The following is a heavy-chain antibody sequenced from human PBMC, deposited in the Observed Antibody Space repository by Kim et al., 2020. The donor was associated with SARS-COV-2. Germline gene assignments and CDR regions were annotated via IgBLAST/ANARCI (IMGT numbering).Heavy chain of an antibody. CDR3: ARALNYYGSGSYYDY. J-gene: IGHJ4*02. V-gene: IGHV4-30-2*05. D-gene: IGHD3-10*01. Sequence: PCLNSRVTIPTDTPKNHFSLKLSSVTAADTAVYYCARALNYYGSGSYYDYWGQGTLVTVSS.